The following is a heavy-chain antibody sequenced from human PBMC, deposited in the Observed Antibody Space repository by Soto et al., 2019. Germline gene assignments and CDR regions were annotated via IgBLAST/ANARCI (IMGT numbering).Heavy chain of an antibody. CDR2: IIPIFGTA. CDR1: GGTFSSYA. J-gene: IGHJ6*02. D-gene: IGHD2-8*02. CDR3: ARERLVVRARYYYYGMDV. V-gene: IGHV1-69*01. Sequence: QVQLVQSGAEVKKPGSSVKVSCKASGGTFSSYAISWVRQAPGQGLECMGGIIPIFGTANYAQKFQGRVTITADESTSTAYMELSSLRSEDTAVYYCARERLVVRARYYYYGMDVWGQGTTVTVSS.